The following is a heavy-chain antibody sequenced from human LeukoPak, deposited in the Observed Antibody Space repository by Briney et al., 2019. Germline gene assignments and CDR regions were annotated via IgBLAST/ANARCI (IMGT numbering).Heavy chain of an antibody. Sequence: GGSLRLSCVASGFTLSNAWMSWVRQAPIKGLEWVGRIKRKIDGETTDYAAPAKGRFTISRDDSKNTLYLQMNSLKTEDTAVYYCTSENQGGFDYWGRGTLVTVSS. V-gene: IGHV3-15*01. J-gene: IGHJ4*02. CDR2: IKRKIDGETT. CDR1: GFTLSNAW. CDR3: TSENQGGFDY. D-gene: IGHD1-14*01.